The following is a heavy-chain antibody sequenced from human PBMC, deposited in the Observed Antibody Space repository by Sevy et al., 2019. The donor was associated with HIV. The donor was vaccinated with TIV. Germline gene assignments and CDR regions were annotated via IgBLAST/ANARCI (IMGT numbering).Heavy chain of an antibody. V-gene: IGHV3-72*01. D-gene: IGHD3-22*01. CDR3: ARVTVVADLYFDY. CDR1: GFTFSDHY. J-gene: IGHJ4*02. CDR2: IRNKANSHTT. Sequence: GGSLRLSCAASGFTFSDHYMDWVRRAPGKGLEWVGRIRNKANSHTTEYAASVKGRFTISRDDSKNSLYLQMNSLKTEDTAVYYCARVTVVADLYFDYWGQGTLVTVSS.